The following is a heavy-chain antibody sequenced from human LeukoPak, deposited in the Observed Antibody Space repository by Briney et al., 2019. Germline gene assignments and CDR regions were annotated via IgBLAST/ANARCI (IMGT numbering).Heavy chain of an antibody. V-gene: IGHV1-46*01. CDR3: ARENGGEDY. CDR1: GYTFTRYY. J-gene: IGHJ4*02. D-gene: IGHD2-21*01. Sequence: ASVKVSCKASGYTFTRYYMHWVRQAPGQGLEWMGMINPSGGDTNYAQKLQGRVTMTRDTSTSTVYMELSSLRSEDTAVYDCARENGGEDYWGQGTLVTVSS. CDR2: INPSGGDT.